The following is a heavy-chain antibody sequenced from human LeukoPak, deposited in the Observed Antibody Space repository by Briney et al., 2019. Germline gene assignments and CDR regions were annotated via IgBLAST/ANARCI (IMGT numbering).Heavy chain of an antibody. V-gene: IGHV3-30*18. CDR3: AKDRTAMGLFDY. J-gene: IGHJ4*02. CDR1: GFTFSSYG. CDR2: ISYDGSNK. D-gene: IGHD5-18*01. Sequence: GRSLRLSCAASGFTFSSYGMHWVRQAPGKGLEWVAVISYDGSNKYYADSVKGRFTISRDNSKNTLYLQMNSLRAEDTAVYYCAKDRTAMGLFDYWGQGTLVTVSS.